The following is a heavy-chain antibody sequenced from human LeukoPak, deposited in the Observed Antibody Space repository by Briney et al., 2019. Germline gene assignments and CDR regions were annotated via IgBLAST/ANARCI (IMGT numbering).Heavy chain of an antibody. CDR3: ARAETDHYYFDY. D-gene: IGHD3-10*01. CDR2: ISYDGSNK. CDR1: GFTFSSYA. Sequence: GRSLRLSCAASGFTFSSYAMHWVRQAPGKGLEWVAVISYDGSNKYYADSVKGRFTISRDNAKNSLYLQMNSLRAEDTAVYYCARAETDHYYFDYLGQGILVTVSS. J-gene: IGHJ4*02. V-gene: IGHV3-30-3*01.